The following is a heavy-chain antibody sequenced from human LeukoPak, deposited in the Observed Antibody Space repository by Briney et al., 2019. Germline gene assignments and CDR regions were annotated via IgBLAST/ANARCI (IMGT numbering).Heavy chain of an antibody. CDR1: GFTFSSYG. CDR3: AKDSEQINMITFGGVILVDY. J-gene: IGHJ4*02. V-gene: IGHV3-23*01. Sequence: GGSLTLSCEASGFTFSSYGTSWVRQAPGKGLEWVSTISGNGAKAYYADSVKGRFTISRDNSKNTLYLRMNSLRAEDTAVYYCAKDSEQINMITFGGVILVDYWGQGTLVTVSS. CDR2: ISGNGAKA. D-gene: IGHD3-16*01.